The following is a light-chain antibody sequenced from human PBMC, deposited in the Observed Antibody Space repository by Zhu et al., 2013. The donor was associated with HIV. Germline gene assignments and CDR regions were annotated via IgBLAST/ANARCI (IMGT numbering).Light chain of an antibody. V-gene: IGLV3-1*01. Sequence: SYELTQPPSVSVSPGQTASIPCSGDKLENKFICWYQQKPGQSPVLVIYQDRKRPSGIPERFSGSNSGTTATLTISGTQAMDDADYYCQAWDRSTVVFGGGTKLTVL. J-gene: IGLJ2*01. CDR1: KLENKF. CDR3: QAWDRSTVV. CDR2: QDR.